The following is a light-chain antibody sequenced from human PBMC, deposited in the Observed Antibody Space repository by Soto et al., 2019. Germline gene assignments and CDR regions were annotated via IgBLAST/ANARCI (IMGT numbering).Light chain of an antibody. CDR3: QQRSTWPLT. CDR2: DAS. Sequence: EIVLTQSPATLSLSPGERATLSCRASQSVSSYLAWYQQKVGQAPRLLIYDASNRATGIPARFSGSGSGTDVTLTISSLEPEDFAVYYCQQRSTWPLTFGGGTKVEIK. CDR1: QSVSSY. V-gene: IGKV3-11*01. J-gene: IGKJ4*01.